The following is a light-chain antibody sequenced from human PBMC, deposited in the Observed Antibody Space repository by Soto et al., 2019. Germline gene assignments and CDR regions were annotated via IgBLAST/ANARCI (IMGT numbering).Light chain of an antibody. J-gene: IGKJ1*01. Sequence: RVMTQSPGTLSFSPGERATLSCRASQSVSSSYLAWYQQKPGQAPRLLIYGASSRATGIPDRFSGSGSGTDFTLTISRLEPEDFAVYYCQQYGSSPAWTFGQGTKVDIK. V-gene: IGKV3-20*01. CDR2: GAS. CDR1: QSVSSSY. CDR3: QQYGSSPAWT.